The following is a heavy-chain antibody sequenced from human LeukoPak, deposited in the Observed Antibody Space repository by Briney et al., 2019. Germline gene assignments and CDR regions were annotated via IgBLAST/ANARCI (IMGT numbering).Heavy chain of an antibody. J-gene: IGHJ6*02. CDR1: GFTFSSYS. V-gene: IGHV3-48*04. CDR2: ISSSSSTI. Sequence: TGGSLRLSCAASGFTFSSYSTNWVRQAPGKGLEWVSYISSSSSTIYYADSVKGRFTISRDNAKNSLYLQMNSLRAEDTAVYYCARDGENLRLTRIAAAGTPTLPYGMNVWGQGTTVTVSS. CDR3: ARDGENLRLTRIAAAGTPTLPYGMNV. D-gene: IGHD6-13*01.